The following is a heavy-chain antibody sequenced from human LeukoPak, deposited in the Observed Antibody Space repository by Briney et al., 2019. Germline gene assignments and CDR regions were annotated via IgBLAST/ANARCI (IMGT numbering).Heavy chain of an antibody. J-gene: IGHJ4*02. V-gene: IGHV3-7*01. Sequence: GGSLRLSCAASGFTFSSCWMSWVRQAPGKGLEWVANIKQDGSEKYYVDSVKGRFTISRDNAKNSLYLQMNSLRAEDTAVYYCARVFSVLLWFGELPDYWGQGTLVTVSS. CDR1: GFTFSSCW. CDR3: ARVFSVLLWFGELPDY. D-gene: IGHD3-10*01. CDR2: IKQDGSEK.